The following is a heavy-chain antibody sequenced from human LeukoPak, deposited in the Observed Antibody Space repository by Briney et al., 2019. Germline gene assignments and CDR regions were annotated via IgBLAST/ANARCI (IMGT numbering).Heavy chain of an antibody. CDR1: GFTFSSYS. CDR2: ISSSCSYI. D-gene: IGHD6-19*01. J-gene: IGHJ6*04. Sequence: PGGCLRLSCAASGFTFSSYSMNWVRQAPGKGLEWVSSISSSCSYIYYADSVKGRFTISRDNAKNSLYLQMNSLRAEDTAVYYCARDLAVAGYYYYGMDVWGKGTTVTVSS. CDR3: ARDLAVAGYYYYGMDV. V-gene: IGHV3-21*01.